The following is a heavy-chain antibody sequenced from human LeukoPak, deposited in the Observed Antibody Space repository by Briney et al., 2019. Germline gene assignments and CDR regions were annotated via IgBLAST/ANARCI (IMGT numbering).Heavy chain of an antibody. D-gene: IGHD2-2*01. Sequence: ASVKVSCKASGYTFTSYGISWVRQAPGQGLEWMGWISAYNGNTNYAQKLQGRVTMTTDTSTSTAYMELRSLRSDDTAVYYCARDTLGPQQSQLLLSNWFDPWGQGTLVTVPS. J-gene: IGHJ5*02. V-gene: IGHV1-18*01. CDR3: ARDTLGPQQSQLLLSNWFDP. CDR2: ISAYNGNT. CDR1: GYTFTSYG.